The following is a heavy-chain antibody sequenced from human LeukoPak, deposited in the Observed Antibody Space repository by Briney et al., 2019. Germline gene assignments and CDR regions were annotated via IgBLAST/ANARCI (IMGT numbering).Heavy chain of an antibody. Sequence: GGSLRLSCTVSGFTVRSNYMTWVRQAPGKGLEWVSLIYSDGSTHYADSVKGRFSISRDNSKNTLHLQMNSLRVADTAVYYCARPFDIWGQGTLVTVSS. J-gene: IGHJ3*02. CDR2: IYSDGST. CDR1: GFTVRSNY. CDR3: ARPFDI. V-gene: IGHV3-66*01.